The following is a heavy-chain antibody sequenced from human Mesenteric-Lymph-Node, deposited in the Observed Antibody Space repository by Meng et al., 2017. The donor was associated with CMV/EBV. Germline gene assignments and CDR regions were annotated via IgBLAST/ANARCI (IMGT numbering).Heavy chain of an antibody. V-gene: IGHV1-18*01. D-gene: IGHD7-27*01. Sequence: ASVKVSCKASSYTISSYGIGWVRQAPGQGLEWMGCISTYNGNTYYAQKLQGRVTMTTDTPTNTAYMELSRLRSDDTAVYYCARGDWGYEAFDIWRQRTMVTVSS. J-gene: IGHJ3*02. CDR3: ARGDWGYEAFDI. CDR2: ISTYNGNT. CDR1: SYTISSYG.